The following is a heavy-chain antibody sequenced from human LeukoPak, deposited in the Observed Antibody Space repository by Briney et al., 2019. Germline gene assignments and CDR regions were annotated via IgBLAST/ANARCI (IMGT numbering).Heavy chain of an antibody. CDR1: GFTFSSYA. CDR3: AKTKGYPYYFDY. V-gene: IGHV3-23*01. Sequence: PGGSLRLSCVASGFTFSSYAVTWVRQAPGKGLEWVSAISGSGGSTYYADSVKGRFTISRDNSKNTLYLQMNSLRAEDTAAYSCAKTKGYPYYFDYWGQGILVTVSS. CDR2: ISGSGGST. D-gene: IGHD6-13*01. J-gene: IGHJ4*02.